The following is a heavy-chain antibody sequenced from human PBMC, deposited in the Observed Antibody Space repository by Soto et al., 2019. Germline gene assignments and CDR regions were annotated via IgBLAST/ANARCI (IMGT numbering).Heavy chain of an antibody. CDR3: ARQIYDSDTGPNFQYYFDS. CDR2: IDPSDSQT. CDR1: GYSFAVYC. D-gene: IGHD3-22*01. Sequence: GESLKISGKGSGYSFAVYCITWVVQKPGKGLEWMGRIDPSDSQTYYSPSFRGHVTISVTKSITTVFLQWSSPRASDTAMYYCARQIYDSDTGPNFQYYFDSWGQGTPVTVSS. V-gene: IGHV5-10-1*01. J-gene: IGHJ4*02.